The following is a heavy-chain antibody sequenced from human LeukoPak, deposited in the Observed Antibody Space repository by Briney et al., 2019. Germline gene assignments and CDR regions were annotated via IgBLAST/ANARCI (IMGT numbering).Heavy chain of an antibody. V-gene: IGHV4-4*02. D-gene: IGHD3-3*01. CDR2: VHLDGRT. Sequence: SETLSPTCGVSVDSLTTANWWTGFRQPPGKGLEWIGEVHLDGRTNYNPSLERRLTMSVDLSENHISLKLTSVTAAHTPVYDCAGERGFYRPPDYSGQGILVTVSS. CDR3: AGERGFYRPPDY. CDR1: VDSLTTANW. J-gene: IGHJ4*02.